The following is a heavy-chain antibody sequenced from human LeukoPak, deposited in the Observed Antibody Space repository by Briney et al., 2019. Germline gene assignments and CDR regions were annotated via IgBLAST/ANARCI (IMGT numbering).Heavy chain of an antibody. CDR1: GYTFTSYG. D-gene: IGHD6-13*01. Sequence: SVKVSCQASGYTFTSYGISWVRQAPGQGLEWMGWISAYNGNTNYAQKLQGRVTMTTDTSTSTAYMELRSLRSDDTAVYYCARFRQQLDYFDYWGQGTLVTVSS. J-gene: IGHJ4*02. CDR3: ARFRQQLDYFDY. V-gene: IGHV1-18*01. CDR2: ISAYNGNT.